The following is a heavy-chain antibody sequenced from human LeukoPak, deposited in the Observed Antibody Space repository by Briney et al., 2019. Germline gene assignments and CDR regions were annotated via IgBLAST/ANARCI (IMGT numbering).Heavy chain of an antibody. D-gene: IGHD1-1*01. J-gene: IGHJ4*02. CDR1: GYTFTGYY. CDR3: ARPTGTPPYLVY. CDR2: INPNSGGT. V-gene: IGHV1-2*02. Sequence: ASVKVSCKASGYTFTGYYMHWVRQAPGQGLEWMGWINPNSGGTNHSRKFQGRVTMTRDTSISTAYMELSRLRSDDTAVYYCARPTGTPPYLVYWGQGTLVTVSS.